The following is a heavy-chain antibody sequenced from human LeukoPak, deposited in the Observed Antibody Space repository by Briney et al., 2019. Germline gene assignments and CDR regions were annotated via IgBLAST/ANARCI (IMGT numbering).Heavy chain of an antibody. CDR3: ARAPGAALD. CDR1: GGSFSGYY. D-gene: IGHD2-15*01. Sequence: SETLSLACAVYGGSFSGYYWSWIRQPSGKGLEWIGEINHRGSTNYNPSLKSRVTVSLDTSKNQFSLKLSSVTAADTAVYYCARAPGAALDWGQGTLVTVSS. CDR2: INHRGST. V-gene: IGHV4-34*01. J-gene: IGHJ4*02.